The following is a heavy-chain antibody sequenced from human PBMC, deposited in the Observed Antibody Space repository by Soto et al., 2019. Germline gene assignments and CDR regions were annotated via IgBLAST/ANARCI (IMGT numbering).Heavy chain of an antibody. CDR1: GFSLSNARMG. CDR2: IFSNDEK. CDR3: ARQRVYHYYYYGMDV. V-gene: IGHV2-26*01. J-gene: IGHJ6*02. Sequence: SGPTLVNPTETLTLTCTVSGFSLSNARMGVSWIRQPPGKALEWLAHIFSNDEKSYSTSLKSRLTISKDTSKSQVVLTMTNMDPVDTATYYCARQRVYHYYYYGMDVWGQGTTVTVSS.